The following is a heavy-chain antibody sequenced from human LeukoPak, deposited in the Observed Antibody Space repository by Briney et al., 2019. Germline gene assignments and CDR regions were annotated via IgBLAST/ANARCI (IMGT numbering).Heavy chain of an antibody. CDR3: ASLRSYSDAFDI. V-gene: IGHV5-51*01. CDR2: IYPGDSDT. CDR1: GYTFTSYW. Sequence: GESLKISCQGSGYTFTSYWIAWVRQMPGEGLEWMGIIYPGDSDTRYNPSFQGQATISADKTISTAFLQWSSLKASDSAMYSCASLRSYSDAFDIWGQGTMVTVSS. D-gene: IGHD2-21*01. J-gene: IGHJ3*02.